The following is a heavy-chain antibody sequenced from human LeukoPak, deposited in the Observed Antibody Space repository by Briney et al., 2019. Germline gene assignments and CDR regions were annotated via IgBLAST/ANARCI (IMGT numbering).Heavy chain of an antibody. J-gene: IGHJ3*02. V-gene: IGHV4-31*03. Sequence: SETLSLTCTVSGGSISSGGYYWSWIRQHPGKGLEWIGYIYYSGSTYYNPSLKSRVTISVDTSKDQFSLKLSSVTAADTAVYYCARARVDIVVVRDRPQKSFDIWGQGTMVTVSS. CDR2: IYYSGST. D-gene: IGHD2-2*01. CDR3: ARARVDIVVVRDRPQKSFDI. CDR1: GGSISSGGYY.